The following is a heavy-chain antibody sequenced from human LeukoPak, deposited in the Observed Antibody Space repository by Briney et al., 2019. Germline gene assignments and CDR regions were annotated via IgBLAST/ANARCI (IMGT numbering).Heavy chain of an antibody. V-gene: IGHV4-39*01. CDR2: VYYGGST. Sequence: PSETLSLTCTVSGGSISSSNYYWGWIRQPPGKGLEWIGSVYYGGSTYYNPSLKSRVTISVDTSKNQFSLMLSSVTAADTAVYSWARLPRVPTFALPYGGQEPRVTVPS. J-gene: IGHJ4*02. CDR1: GGSISSSNYY. CDR3: ARLPRVPTFALPY.